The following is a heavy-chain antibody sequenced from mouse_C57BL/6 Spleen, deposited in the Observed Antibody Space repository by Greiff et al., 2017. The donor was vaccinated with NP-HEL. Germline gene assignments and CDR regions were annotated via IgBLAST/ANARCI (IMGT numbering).Heavy chain of an antibody. D-gene: IGHD1-1*01. V-gene: IGHV3-6*01. J-gene: IGHJ3*01. CDR3: ARASSPAWFAY. CDR1: GYSITSGYY. Sequence: EVQLQESGPGLVKPSQSLSLTCSVTGYSITSGYYRNWIRQFPGNKLEWMGYISYDGSNNYNPSLKDRISITSDTSKNQLFLKLNSVTTEDTATYYCARASSPAWFAYWSQGTLVTVSA. CDR2: ISYDGSN.